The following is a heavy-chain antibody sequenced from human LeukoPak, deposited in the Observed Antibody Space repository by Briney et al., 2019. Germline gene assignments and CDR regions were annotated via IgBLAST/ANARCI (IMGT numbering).Heavy chain of an antibody. J-gene: IGHJ4*02. Sequence: PGGSLRLSCAASGFTFSYYSMNWVRQAPGKGLEWVSYISSSSSTIYYADSVKGRFTISRDNAKNSLYLQMNSLRAEDTAVYYCAKDPTQIVVVVAYNYFDYWGQGTLVTVSS. CDR2: ISSSSSTI. CDR1: GFTFSYYS. CDR3: AKDPTQIVVVVAYNYFDY. V-gene: IGHV3-48*01. D-gene: IGHD2-15*01.